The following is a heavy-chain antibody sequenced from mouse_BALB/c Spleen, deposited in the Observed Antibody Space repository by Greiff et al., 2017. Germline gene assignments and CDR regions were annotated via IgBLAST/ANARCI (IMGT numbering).Heavy chain of an antibody. CDR2: IWSGGST. D-gene: IGHD2-1*01. V-gene: IGHV2-4-1*01. J-gene: IGHJ4*01. CDR3: ARIYYGNYEKAMDY. CDR1: GFSLTSYG. Sequence: VKVIESGPGLVQPSQSLSITCTVSGFSLTSYGVHWVRQSPGKGLEWLGVIWSGGSTDYNAAFISRLSISKDNSKSQVFFKMNSLQADDTAIYYCARIYYGNYEKAMDYWGQGTSVTVSS.